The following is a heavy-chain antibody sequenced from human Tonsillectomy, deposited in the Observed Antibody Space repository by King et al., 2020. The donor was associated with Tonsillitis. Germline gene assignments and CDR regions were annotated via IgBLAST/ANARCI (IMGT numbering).Heavy chain of an antibody. Sequence: VQLVQSGAEVKKPGASLRISCKGSGYTFTSYWINWVRQMPGKGLEWMGRIDPSDSYTNYSPSFQGHVTISADKSISTAYLQWSSLKASDTAMYYCARLSGNYFSFNYYGMDVWGQGTTVTVSS. D-gene: IGHD1-26*01. CDR2: IDPSDSYT. CDR1: GYTFTSYW. J-gene: IGHJ6*02. CDR3: ARLSGNYFSFNYYGMDV. V-gene: IGHV5-10-1*01.